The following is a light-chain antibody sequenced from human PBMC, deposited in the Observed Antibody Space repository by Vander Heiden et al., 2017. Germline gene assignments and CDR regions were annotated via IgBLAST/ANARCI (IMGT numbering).Light chain of an antibody. CDR1: QSVSSSY. Sequence: EIVLTQSPGTLSLPPGERATLSCRASQSVSSSYLAWYQQKPGQAPRLLIYGASSRATGIPDRFSGSGSGTESGTDFTLTISRLEPEDFAVYYCQQYGSSPPYTFGQGTKLEIK. CDR3: QQYGSSPPYT. J-gene: IGKJ2*01. V-gene: IGKV3-20*01. CDR2: GAS.